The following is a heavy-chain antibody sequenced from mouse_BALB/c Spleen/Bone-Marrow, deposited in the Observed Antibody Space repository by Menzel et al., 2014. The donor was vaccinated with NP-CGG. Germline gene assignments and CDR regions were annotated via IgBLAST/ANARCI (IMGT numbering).Heavy chain of an antibody. CDR3: AREGYYGLDY. D-gene: IGHD2-1*01. CDR2: INPGSGGT. V-gene: IGHV1-54*03. J-gene: IGHJ2*01. CDR1: GYAFTNYL. Sequence: VQLQQSGAKLVRPGTSVKVSCKASGYAFTNYLIEWFKQRPGQGLEWIGVINPGSGGTNFNEKFRGKATLTADKSSSTAYMQFNSLTSDDSAVYFCAREGYYGLDYWGLGTPLTASS.